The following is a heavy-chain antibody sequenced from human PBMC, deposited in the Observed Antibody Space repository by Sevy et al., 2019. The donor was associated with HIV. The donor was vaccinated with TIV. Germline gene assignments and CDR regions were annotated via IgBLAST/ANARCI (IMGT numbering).Heavy chain of an antibody. J-gene: IGHJ4*02. CDR2: ISASGYSI. V-gene: IGHV3-23*01. D-gene: IGHD3-22*01. CDR1: GIAFSSYA. Sequence: GGSLRLSCAASGIAFSSYAMFWVRQAPGKGLEWVSSISASGYSIYYADSVKGRFILSRDNSRNTVDLQMNSLRADDTAVYYCAKDFSDVYYYDTNAAVDYWGQGTQVTVSS. CDR3: AKDFSDVYYYDTNAAVDY.